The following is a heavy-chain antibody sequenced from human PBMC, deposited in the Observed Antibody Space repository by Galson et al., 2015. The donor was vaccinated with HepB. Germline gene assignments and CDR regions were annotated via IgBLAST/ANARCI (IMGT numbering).Heavy chain of an antibody. D-gene: IGHD5-18*01. CDR2: ISISGSGI. CDR3: ARDLRIQPNYYYYYGMDV. V-gene: IGHV3-11*01. Sequence: SLRLSCAASGFTFSDYYMSWLRQAPGKGLEWVSYISISGSGIYYADSVEGRFTISRDNAKNSLYLQMNSLRDEDTAVYYCARDLRIQPNYYYYYGMDVWGQGTTVTVSS. CDR1: GFTFSDYY. J-gene: IGHJ6*02.